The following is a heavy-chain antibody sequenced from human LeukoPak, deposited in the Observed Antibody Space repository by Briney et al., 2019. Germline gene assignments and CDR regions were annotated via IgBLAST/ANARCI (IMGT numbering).Heavy chain of an antibody. D-gene: IGHD3-10*01. J-gene: IGHJ4*02. CDR1: GGSFSGYY. V-gene: IGHV4-34*01. CDR3: ARAIWFGESRFDY. Sequence: SETLSLTCAVYGGSFSGYYWSWIRQPPGKGLEWIGEINHSGSTNYNPSLKSRVTISVDTSKNQCSLKLSSVTAADTAVYYCARAIWFGESRFDYWGQGTLVTVSS. CDR2: INHSGST.